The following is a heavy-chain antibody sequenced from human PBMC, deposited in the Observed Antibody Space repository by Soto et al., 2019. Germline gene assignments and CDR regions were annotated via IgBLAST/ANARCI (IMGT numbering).Heavy chain of an antibody. V-gene: IGHV4-59*01. CDR3: ARDSWELGLDY. J-gene: IGHJ4*02. D-gene: IGHD1-26*01. Sequence: SETLSLTCTVSGGSISSYYWSWIRQPPGKGLEWIGYIYYSGSTNYNPSLKSRVTISVDTSKNQFSLKLSSVTAADTAVYYCARDSWELGLDYWGQGTLVTVSS. CDR2: IYYSGST. CDR1: GGSISSYY.